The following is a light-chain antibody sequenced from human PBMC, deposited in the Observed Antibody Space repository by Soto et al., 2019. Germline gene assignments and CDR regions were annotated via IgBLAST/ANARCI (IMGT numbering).Light chain of an antibody. CDR1: QSVTSSH. CDR3: QQYGTSSAYT. Sequence: EIVLTQSPGTLSLSLGERATLSCRASQSVTSSHLAWYQQKPGQAPRLLIYGGSSRATGIPDKFSGSGSGTDFTLAISRLEPEDFAVYFCHCQQYGTSSAYTFGQGTKLEIK. J-gene: IGKJ2*01. CDR2: GGS. V-gene: IGKV3-20*01.